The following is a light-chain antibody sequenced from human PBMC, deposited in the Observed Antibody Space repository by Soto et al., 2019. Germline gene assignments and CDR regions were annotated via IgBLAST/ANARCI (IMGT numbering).Light chain of an antibody. CDR1: QGISSY. CDR3: QQYYSYPLYT. V-gene: IGKV1-8*01. Sequence: AIRMTQSPSSFSASTGDRVTITCRASQGISSYLAWYQQKPGKAPKLLSYAASTLQSGVPSRFSGSGSGRDFTLTISCLQSEDFATYYCQQYYSYPLYTFGQGTKLEIK. CDR2: AAS. J-gene: IGKJ2*01.